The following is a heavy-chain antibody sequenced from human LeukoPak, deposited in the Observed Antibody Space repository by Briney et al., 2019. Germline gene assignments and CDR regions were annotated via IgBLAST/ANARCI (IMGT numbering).Heavy chain of an antibody. CDR3: ARVFRAAAVDY. D-gene: IGHD6-13*01. V-gene: IGHV4-39*07. CDR2: IYYRGST. Sequence: SETLSLTCTVSGGSISSTIYYWGWIRQPPGKGLEWIGSIYYRGSTYYNPSLKSRVTISADTSKNQFSLRLSSVTAADTAVYYCARVFRAAAVDYWGQGTLVTVSS. CDR1: GGSISSTIYY. J-gene: IGHJ4*02.